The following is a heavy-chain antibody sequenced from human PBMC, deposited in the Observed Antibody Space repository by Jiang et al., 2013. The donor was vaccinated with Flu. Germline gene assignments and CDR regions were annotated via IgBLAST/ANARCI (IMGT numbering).Heavy chain of an antibody. Sequence: GPGLVKPSETLSLTCTVSNASLRGYFWSWVRQPPGKGLEWIGHIFYTRSANYNPSLKSRVTISIDTSKNQFAMKLGSVTTADTAIYYCARWYYYDTRGCDAFDSWGLGTMVTV. V-gene: IGHV4-59*03. CDR1: NASLRGYF. CDR3: ARWYYYDTRGCDAFDS. J-gene: IGHJ3*02. D-gene: IGHD3-22*01. CDR2: IFYTRSA.